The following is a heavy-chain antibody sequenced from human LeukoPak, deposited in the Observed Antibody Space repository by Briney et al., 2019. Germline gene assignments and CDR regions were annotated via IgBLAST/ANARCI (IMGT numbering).Heavy chain of an antibody. CDR1: GFSISTNY. Sequence: PGGSLTLFCGVSGFSISTNYMRWVRQAPGKGLEWLCIVYSGGTTSYADSVRGRFTLSRDISKNTVSLQMNDLRVADTAVYYGASHYCSRGTCYFDGWGRGALVIASS. J-gene: IGHJ4*02. V-gene: IGHV3-53*01. D-gene: IGHD6-13*01. CDR3: ASHYCSRGTCYFDG. CDR2: VYSGGTT.